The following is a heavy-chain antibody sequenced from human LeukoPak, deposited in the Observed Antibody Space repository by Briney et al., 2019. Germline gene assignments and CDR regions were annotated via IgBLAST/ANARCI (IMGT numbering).Heavy chain of an antibody. D-gene: IGHD4-11*01. CDR2: IYTSGST. V-gene: IGHV4-61*02. CDR1: GDSISSGSYF. Sequence: SQTLSLTCTVSGDSISSGSYFWSWIRQPAGKGLEWVGRIYTSGSTNYNPSLKSRVTISVDTSKNQFSLKLSSVTAADTAVYYCPRCRSDYRTVDPWGQGTLVSVSS. J-gene: IGHJ5*02. CDR3: PRCRSDYRTVDP.